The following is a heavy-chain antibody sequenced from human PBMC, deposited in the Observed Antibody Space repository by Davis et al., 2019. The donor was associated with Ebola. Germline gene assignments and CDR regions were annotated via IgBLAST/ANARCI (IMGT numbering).Heavy chain of an antibody. CDR1: GYTFTSYD. CDR3: ARSGVGWLQSLPYYFDY. CDR2: MNPNSGNT. V-gene: IGHV1-8*01. J-gene: IGHJ4*02. D-gene: IGHD5-24*01. Sequence: ASVKVSCKASGYTFTSYDINWVRQATGQGLEWMGWMNPNSGNTGYAQKFQGRVTMTTDTSTSTAYMELRSLRSDDTAVYYCARSGVGWLQSLPYYFDYWGQGTLVTVSS.